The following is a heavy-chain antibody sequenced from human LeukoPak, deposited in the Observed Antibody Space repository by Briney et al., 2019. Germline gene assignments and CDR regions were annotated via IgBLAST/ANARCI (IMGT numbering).Heavy chain of an antibody. CDR2: ISSDGGNT. V-gene: IGHV3-64*01. Sequence: PGGSLRLSCAASGFTFSNYPMYWVRQAPGRGLEYVSAISSDGGNTYYANSVKGRFTISRDNSMNTLYLQMGSLRAEDLAVYYCARGHVVGAHAYYFDYWGQGTLVTVSS. CDR1: GFTFSNYP. CDR3: ARGHVVGAHAYYFDY. D-gene: IGHD1-26*01. J-gene: IGHJ4*02.